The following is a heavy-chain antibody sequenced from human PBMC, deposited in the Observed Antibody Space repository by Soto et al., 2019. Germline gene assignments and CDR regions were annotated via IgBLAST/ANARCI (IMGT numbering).Heavy chain of an antibody. CDR1: GGSISSYY. D-gene: IGHD1-26*01. V-gene: IGHV4-59*01. CDR3: ARGMGSPDY. Sequence: QVQLQESGPGLVKPSETLSLTCIVSGGSISSYYWSWIRQPPGKGLEWIGYIYYSGSTNYNPSLTXRXTXXVDTSKNQFSLTLTSVTAADTAVYYCARGMGSPDYWGQGTLVTVSS. CDR2: IYYSGST. J-gene: IGHJ4*02.